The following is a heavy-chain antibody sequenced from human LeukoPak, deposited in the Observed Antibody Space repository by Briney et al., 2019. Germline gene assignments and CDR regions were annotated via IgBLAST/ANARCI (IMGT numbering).Heavy chain of an antibody. CDR3: ARGSSAWPRNAFDI. J-gene: IGHJ3*02. D-gene: IGHD1-14*01. CDR1: GFTFTDYY. CDR2: ISSSGTAT. V-gene: IGHV3-11*01. Sequence: GGSLRLSCAASGFTFTDYYMNWIRQAPGKGLEWVLYISSSGTATHYADSVRGRFTISRDNANSSLFLQMNSLRVEDTAVYFCARGSSAWPRNAFDIWGQGKMVTVSS.